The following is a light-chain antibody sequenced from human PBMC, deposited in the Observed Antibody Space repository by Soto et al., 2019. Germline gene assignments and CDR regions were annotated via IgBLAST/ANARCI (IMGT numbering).Light chain of an antibody. V-gene: IGKV1-39*01. Sequence: DIQMTQSPSSVSASIGDRVTITCRASETIDRYLRWYQQRPGKAPRVLIIAASHLQSAVPSRFSGGGSGTDFTLTISSLQPEDFATYYCQRTYNAPFTFGPGTKVELK. CDR3: QRTYNAPFT. CDR2: AAS. CDR1: ETIDRY. J-gene: IGKJ3*01.